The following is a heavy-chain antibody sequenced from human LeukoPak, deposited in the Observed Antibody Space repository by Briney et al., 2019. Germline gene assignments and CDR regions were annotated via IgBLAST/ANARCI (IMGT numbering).Heavy chain of an antibody. Sequence: PSETLSHTCTVSGGSISSYYWSWIRQPAGKGLEWIGRIYTSGSTNYNPSLKSRVTMSVDTSKNQFSLKLSSVTAADTAVYYCARGDCSSTICYSPMDVWGTGTTVTVSS. CDR2: IYTSGST. V-gene: IGHV4-4*07. D-gene: IGHD2-2*01. J-gene: IGHJ6*03. CDR1: GGSISSYY. CDR3: ARGDCSSTICYSPMDV.